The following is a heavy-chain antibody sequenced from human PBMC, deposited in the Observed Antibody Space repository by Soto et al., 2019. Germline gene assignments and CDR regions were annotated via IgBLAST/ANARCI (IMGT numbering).Heavy chain of an antibody. J-gene: IGHJ6*02. CDR2: IYPDDSDT. Sequence: GESLKISCKGSGYSFTSYWFGWVRQMPGKGLEWMGIIYPDDSDTRYSPSFKGQVTISDDKSISTAYLHRSSLKASDTAMYYCARSLTILPLLYVMDVWGQGTTVTVSS. D-gene: IGHD3-3*01. CDR3: ARSLTILPLLYVMDV. CDR1: GYSFTSYW. V-gene: IGHV5-51*01.